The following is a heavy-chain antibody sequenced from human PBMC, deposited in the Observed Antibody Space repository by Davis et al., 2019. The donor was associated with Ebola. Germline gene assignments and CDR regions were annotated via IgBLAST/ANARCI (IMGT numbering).Heavy chain of an antibody. CDR3: ARELPDWRYYDSSGYSFDY. J-gene: IGHJ4*02. CDR1: GFTFSDYY. Sequence: GESLKISCAASGFTFSDYYMSWIRQAPGKGLEWVSYISSSSSYTNYADSVKGRFTISRDNAKNSLYLQMNSLRAEETAVYYCARELPDWRYYDSSGYSFDYWGQGTLVTVSS. D-gene: IGHD3-22*01. CDR2: ISSSSSYT. V-gene: IGHV3-11*06.